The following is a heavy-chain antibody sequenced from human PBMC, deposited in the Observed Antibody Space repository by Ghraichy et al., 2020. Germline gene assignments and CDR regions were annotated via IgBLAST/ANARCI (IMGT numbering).Heavy chain of an antibody. J-gene: IGHJ4*02. CDR2: INSDGSTT. D-gene: IGHD4-23*01. CDR3: ARGAIGWQLTYFDY. V-gene: IGHV3-74*01. CDR1: GLTFSGYW. Sequence: GGSLRLSCAASGLTFSGYWMHWVRHAPGKGLMWVSRINSDGSTTTYADSVKGRFTISRDNAKNTLYLQMNSLRAEDTAVYYCARGAIGWQLTYFDYWGQGTLVTVSS.